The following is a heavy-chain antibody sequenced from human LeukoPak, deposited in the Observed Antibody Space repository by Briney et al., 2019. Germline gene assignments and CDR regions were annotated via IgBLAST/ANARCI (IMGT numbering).Heavy chain of an antibody. CDR2: ISYDGSNK. CDR3: AKFITMVRGVIYFDY. J-gene: IGHJ4*02. D-gene: IGHD3-10*01. CDR1: GFTFSSYG. Sequence: PGGSLRLSCAASGFTFSSYGMHWVRQAPGKGLEWVAVISYDGSNKYYADSVKGRFTISRDNSKNTLYLQMNSLRAEDTAVYYCAKFITMVRGVIYFDYWGQGTLVTVSS. V-gene: IGHV3-30*18.